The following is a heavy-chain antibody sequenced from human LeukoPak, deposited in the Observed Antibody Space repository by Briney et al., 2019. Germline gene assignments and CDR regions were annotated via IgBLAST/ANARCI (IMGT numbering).Heavy chain of an antibody. J-gene: IGHJ4*02. CDR1: GFTFSSYA. CDR2: ISGSGGST. V-gene: IGHV3-23*01. D-gene: IGHD1-20*01. Sequence: GGSLRLSCAASGFTFSSYAMSWVRRAPGKGLEWVSAISGSGGSTYYADSVKGRFTISRDNSKNTLYLQMNSLRAEDTAVYYCAKDRLWYNWNDAYFDYWGQGTLVTVSS. CDR3: AKDRLWYNWNDAYFDY.